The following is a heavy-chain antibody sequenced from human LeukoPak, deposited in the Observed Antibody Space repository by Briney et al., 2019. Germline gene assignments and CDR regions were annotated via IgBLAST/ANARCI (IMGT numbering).Heavy chain of an antibody. CDR1: GYTFTSYD. Sequence: ASVKVSCKASGYTFTSYDINWVRQATGQGLEWMGRMNPNSGNTGYAQKFQGRVTMTRNTSISTAYMELSSLRSEDTAVYYCARMRQDIVVVPAAISGYYYYGMDVWGQGTTVTVSS. J-gene: IGHJ6*02. CDR2: MNPNSGNT. CDR3: ARMRQDIVVVPAAISGYYYYGMDV. D-gene: IGHD2-2*01. V-gene: IGHV1-8*01.